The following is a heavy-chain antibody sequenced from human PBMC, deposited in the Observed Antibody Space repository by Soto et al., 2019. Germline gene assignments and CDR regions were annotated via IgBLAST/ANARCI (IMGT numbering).Heavy chain of an antibody. CDR3: ARAPGRMMNALRYYYGLDV. Sequence: QVQLQESGPGLVKPSETLSFTCNVSGGSISSGGYYWSWIRQLPGKGLEWIGYIYHRGGTYYNPALKRRITISVDTSKNQFSLKMTSVTAADTAVYFCARAPGRMMNALRYYYGLDVWGQGITVTVSS. V-gene: IGHV4-31*02. CDR2: IYHRGGT. D-gene: IGHD2-8*01. CDR1: GGSISSGGYY. J-gene: IGHJ6*02.